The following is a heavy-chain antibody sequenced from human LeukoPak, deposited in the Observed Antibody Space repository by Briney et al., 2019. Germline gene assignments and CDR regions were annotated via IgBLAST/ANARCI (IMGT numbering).Heavy chain of an antibody. J-gene: IGHJ4*02. Sequence: GGSLRLACAASGFSFRRYAMNWVRQAPGKGLEWVAYVNAESTDILYADSVRGRFTISRDNAKNSLYLQMNSLRAEDRGVYYCARDTFEPLVIDFWGQGTLVTVYS. V-gene: IGHV3-21*05. CDR3: ARDTFEPLVIDF. D-gene: IGHD6-13*01. CDR2: VNAESTDI. CDR1: GFSFRRYA.